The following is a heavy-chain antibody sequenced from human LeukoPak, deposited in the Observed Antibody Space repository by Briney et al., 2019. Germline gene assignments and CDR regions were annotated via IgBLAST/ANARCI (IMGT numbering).Heavy chain of an antibody. CDR2: INHSGST. CDR1: SGSFSGNY. V-gene: IGHV4-34*01. Sequence: SETLSLTCDAYSGSFSGNYWSWIRQPPGKGLEWIGEINHSGSTNYNPSLKSRVTLSVDTSKNQVSLKLTSVSAADTAVYYCALRNGHSSSSGDYWGQGTLVTVSS. D-gene: IGHD6-6*01. J-gene: IGHJ4*02. CDR3: ALRNGHSSSSGDY.